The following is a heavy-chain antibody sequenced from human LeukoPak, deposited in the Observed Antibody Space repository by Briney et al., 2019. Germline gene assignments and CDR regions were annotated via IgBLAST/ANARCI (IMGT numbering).Heavy chain of an antibody. Sequence: GGSLRLSCAASGFTFSSYGMHWVRQAPGKGLEWVAVISYDGSYKYYADSVKGRFTISRDNSKNTLYLQMNSLRAEDTAVYYCARTLGVPSAFDPWGQGTLVTVSS. D-gene: IGHD2-2*01. J-gene: IGHJ5*02. CDR1: GFTFSSYG. CDR2: ISYDGSYK. CDR3: ARTLGVPSAFDP. V-gene: IGHV3-30*03.